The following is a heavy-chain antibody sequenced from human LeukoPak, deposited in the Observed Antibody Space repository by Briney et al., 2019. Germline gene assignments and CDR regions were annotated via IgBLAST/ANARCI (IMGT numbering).Heavy chain of an antibody. J-gene: IGHJ4*02. CDR1: GFTFSDYY. CDR3: AGGDGYELTFFDY. Sequence: KPGGSLRLSCAASGFTFSDYYMSWIRQPPGKGLEWIGEIYHSGSTNYNPSLKSRVTISVDKSKNQFSLKLSSVTAADTAVYYCAGGDGYELTFFDYWGQGTLVTVSS. V-gene: IGHV4-34*08. CDR2: IYHSGST. D-gene: IGHD5-12*01.